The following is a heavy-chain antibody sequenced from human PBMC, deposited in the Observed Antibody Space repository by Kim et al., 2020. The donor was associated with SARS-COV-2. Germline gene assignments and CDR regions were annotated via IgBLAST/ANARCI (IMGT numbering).Heavy chain of an antibody. CDR2: TYSSGRP. Sequence: SETLSLTCTVSGGSINNHYWSWIRQAPGRGLEWIGYTYSSGRPTYNPSLQSRVSISVDASKTQVSLKLRSVTAADTAVFYCARHSTYQDILTVAFDIWG. CDR3: ARHSTYQDILTVAFDI. J-gene: IGHJ3*02. D-gene: IGHD3-9*01. V-gene: IGHV4-4*09. CDR1: GGSINNHY.